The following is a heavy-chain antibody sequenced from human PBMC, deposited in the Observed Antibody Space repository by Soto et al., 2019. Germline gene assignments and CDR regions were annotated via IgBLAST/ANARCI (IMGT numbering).Heavy chain of an antibody. CDR1: GFTFSSYG. CDR2: IWYDGSNK. CDR3: ARASDTAMVYDAFDI. V-gene: IGHV3-33*08. Sequence: GGSLRLSCAASGFTFSSYGMHWVRQAPGKGLEWVAVIWYDGSNKYYADSVKGRFTISRDNSKNTLYLQMNSLRAEDTAVYYCARASDTAMVYDAFDIWGQGTMVTVSS. J-gene: IGHJ3*02. D-gene: IGHD5-18*01.